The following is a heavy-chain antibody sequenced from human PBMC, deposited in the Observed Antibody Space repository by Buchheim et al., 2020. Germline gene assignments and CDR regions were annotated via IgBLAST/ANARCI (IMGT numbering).Heavy chain of an antibody. CDR3: AKDSSTGATWFIYYYGMDV. CDR1: GFTFSSYA. J-gene: IGHJ6*02. V-gene: IGHV3-23*04. Sequence: EVQLVESGGGLVQPGGSLRLSCAASGFTFSSYAMSWVRQAPGKGLEWVSAISGSGGSTYYADSGKGRFSIPRDNSKNTLYLQMSSLRAEDTAVYYCAKDSSTGATWFIYYYGMDVWGQGTT. CDR2: ISGSGGST. D-gene: IGHD1-1*01.